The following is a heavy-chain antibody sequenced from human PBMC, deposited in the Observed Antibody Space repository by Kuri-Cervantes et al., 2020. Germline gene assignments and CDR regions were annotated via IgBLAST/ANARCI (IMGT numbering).Heavy chain of an antibody. CDR3: ARGPRWVRSRYNWFDP. CDR1: GGSFSGYY. J-gene: IGHJ5*02. V-gene: IGHV4-34*01. Sequence: SETLSLTCAVYGGSFSGYYWGWIRQPPGKGLEWIGSIYYSGSTYYNPSLKSRVTISVDTSKNQFSLKLSSVTAADTAVYYCARGPRWVRSRYNWFDPWGQGTLVTVSS. D-gene: IGHD1-26*01. CDR2: IYYSGST.